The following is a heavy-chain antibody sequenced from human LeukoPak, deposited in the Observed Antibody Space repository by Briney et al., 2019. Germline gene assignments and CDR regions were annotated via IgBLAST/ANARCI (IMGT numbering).Heavy chain of an antibody. Sequence: GGSLRLSCATSGLTFNDYAMNWVRQAPGKGLEWVANMNQDGSVKYYVDSVKGRFTISRDNANSLYLQMNSLRAEDTAVYYCARDADRKFDYWGQGTLVTVSS. CDR2: MNQDGSVK. V-gene: IGHV3-7*01. D-gene: IGHD3-16*02. J-gene: IGHJ4*02. CDR3: ARDADRKFDY. CDR1: GLTFNDYA.